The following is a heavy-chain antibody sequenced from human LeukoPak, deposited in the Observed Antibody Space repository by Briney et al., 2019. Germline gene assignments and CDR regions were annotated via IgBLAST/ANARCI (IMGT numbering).Heavy chain of an antibody. D-gene: IGHD6-6*01. Sequence: GGSLRLSCAASGFTFSSYAMSWVGQAPGKGLEWVSAISGSGGSTYYADSVKGRFTISRDNSKNTLYLQMNSLRAEDTAVYYCAKHTGLSSSSAFDYWGQGTLVTVSS. J-gene: IGHJ4*02. V-gene: IGHV3-23*01. CDR2: ISGSGGST. CDR3: AKHTGLSSSSAFDY. CDR1: GFTFSSYA.